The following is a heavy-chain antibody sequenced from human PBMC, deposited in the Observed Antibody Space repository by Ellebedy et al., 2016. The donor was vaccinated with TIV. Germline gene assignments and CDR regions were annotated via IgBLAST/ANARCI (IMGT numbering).Heavy chain of an antibody. J-gene: IGHJ4*02. D-gene: IGHD3-22*01. Sequence: PGGSLRLSCKASGFIFGDYAMNWVRQAPGKGLEWVGRIKSKTDGGTTDYAAPVKGRFTISRDDSKNTLYLQMNSLKTEDTAVYYCTSYYRYYYDSKGPWGWGQGTLVTVSS. CDR3: TSYYRYYYDSKGPWG. CDR2: IKSKTDGGTT. V-gene: IGHV3-15*01. CDR1: GFIFGDYA.